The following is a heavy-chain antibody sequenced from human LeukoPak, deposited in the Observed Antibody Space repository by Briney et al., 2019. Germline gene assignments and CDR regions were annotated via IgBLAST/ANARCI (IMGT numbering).Heavy chain of an antibody. D-gene: IGHD2-8*01. CDR1: GYSFTSYW. CDR2: IYPDDSVT. Sequence: GESLKISCKGSGYSFTSYWIGWVRQMPGKGLEWMGIIYPDDSVTKYSPSFQGQVTISADKTISTPYLQWSSLKASDTAMYYCARLAFCTNAVCFSNYYYSMDAWGRGTTVTVSS. CDR3: ARLAFCTNAVCFSNYYYSMDA. J-gene: IGHJ6*03. V-gene: IGHV5-51*03.